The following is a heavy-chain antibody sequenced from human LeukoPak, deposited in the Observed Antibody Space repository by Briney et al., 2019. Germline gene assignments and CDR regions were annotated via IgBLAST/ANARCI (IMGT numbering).Heavy chain of an antibody. CDR2: IRGSGGRT. D-gene: IGHD6-19*01. J-gene: IGHJ4*02. CDR3: AKGGSGWGIIGY. CDR1: GFPFRSHD. V-gene: IGHV3-23*01. Sequence: GGSLRLSCAASGFPFRSHDMSWVRQAPGKGVGWVSGIRGSGGRTYYVDSVKGRFTISRDNSQNTLNLQINSLRAEDTAVYYCAKGGSGWGIIGYWGQGTLVTVSS.